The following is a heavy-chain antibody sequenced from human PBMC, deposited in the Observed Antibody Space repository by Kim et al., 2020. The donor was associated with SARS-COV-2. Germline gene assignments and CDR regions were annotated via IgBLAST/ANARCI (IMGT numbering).Heavy chain of an antibody. CDR2: ISYDGSNK. V-gene: IGHV3-30-3*01. J-gene: IGHJ3*01. CDR1: GFTFSSYA. Sequence: GGSLRLSCAASGFTFSSYAMHWVRQAPGKGLEWVAVISYDGSNKYYADSVKGRFTISRDNSKNTLYLQMNSLRAEDTAGYYCSRDRSISWGIQPDHDAF. D-gene: IGHD5-18*01. CDR3: SRDRSISWGIQPDHDAF.